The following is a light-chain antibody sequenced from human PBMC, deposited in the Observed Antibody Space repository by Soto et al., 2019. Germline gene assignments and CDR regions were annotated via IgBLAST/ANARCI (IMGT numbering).Light chain of an antibody. J-gene: IGLJ1*01. Sequence: QSVRTQPPSMSRAPGQRVTISCTGSSSNIGAGYDVHWYQQLPGTAPKLLIYGNSNRPSGVPDRFSGSKSGTSASLAITGLQAEDEADYYCQSYDSSLRGSYVFGTGTKVTVL. CDR2: GNS. CDR1: SSNIGAGYD. V-gene: IGLV1-40*01. CDR3: QSYDSSLRGSYV.